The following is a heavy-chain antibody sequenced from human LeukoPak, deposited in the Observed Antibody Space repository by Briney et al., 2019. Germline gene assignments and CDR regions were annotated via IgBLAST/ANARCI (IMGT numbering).Heavy chain of an antibody. V-gene: IGHV4-59*01. CDR1: GGSISSYY. Sequence: PSETLSLTCTVSGGSISSYYWSWIRQPPGKGLEWIGYIYHSGSTNYNPSLQSRVTLSVDTSKNQFSLNLNSVTAADTAVYYCARGGAARLHFQNWGQGTLVTVSS. CDR3: ARGGAARLHFQN. CDR2: IYHSGST. J-gene: IGHJ1*01. D-gene: IGHD6-6*01.